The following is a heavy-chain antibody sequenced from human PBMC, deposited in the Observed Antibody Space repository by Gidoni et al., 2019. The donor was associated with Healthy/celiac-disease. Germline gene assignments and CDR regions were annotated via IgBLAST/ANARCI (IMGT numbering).Heavy chain of an antibody. J-gene: IGHJ4*02. V-gene: IGHV3-23*01. CDR2: ISGSGGST. D-gene: IGHD1-7*01. Sequence: EVQLLESGGGLVQPGGALGLSCGASGFTFGRYAMSLGRQAPGKGLEWVSAISGSGGSTYYADYVKGRFTISRDNSKNTLYLQMNSLRAEDTAVYYCAKDLLELELRNVLFDYWGQGTLVTVSS. CDR1: GFTFGRYA. CDR3: AKDLLELELRNVLFDY.